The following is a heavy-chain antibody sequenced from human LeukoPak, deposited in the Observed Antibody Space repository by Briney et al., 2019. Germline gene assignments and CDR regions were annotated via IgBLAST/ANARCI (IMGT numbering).Heavy chain of an antibody. CDR2: IYSGGST. CDR3: ARSGIVGATGYYFDY. Sequence: QSGGSLRLSCAASGFTVSSNYMSWVRQAPGKGLEWVSVIYSGGSTYYADSVKGRFTISRDNSKNTLYLQMNSLRAEDTAVYYCARSGIVGATGYYFDYWGQGTLVTVSS. J-gene: IGHJ4*02. CDR1: GFTVSSNY. V-gene: IGHV3-66*01. D-gene: IGHD1-26*01.